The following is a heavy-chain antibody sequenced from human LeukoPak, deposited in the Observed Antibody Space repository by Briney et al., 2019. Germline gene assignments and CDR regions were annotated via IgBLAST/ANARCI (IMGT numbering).Heavy chain of an antibody. CDR3: ATKANYDFWSGYYTDY. J-gene: IGHJ4*02. V-gene: IGHV1-24*01. Sequence: GASVKVSCKASGGTFSSYAISWVRQAPGKGLEWMGGFDPEDGETIYAQKFQGRVTMTEDTSTDTAYMELSSLRSEDTAVYYCATKANYDFWSGYYTDYWGQGTLVTVSS. CDR1: GGTFSSYA. D-gene: IGHD3-3*01. CDR2: FDPEDGET.